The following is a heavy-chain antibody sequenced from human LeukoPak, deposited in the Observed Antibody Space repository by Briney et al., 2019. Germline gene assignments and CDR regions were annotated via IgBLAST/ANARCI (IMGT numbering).Heavy chain of an antibody. CDR1: GFIFSSFS. J-gene: IGHJ4*02. Sequence: GGSLRLSCAASGFIFSSFSMNWVRQAPGKGLEWVSYIRSDGARTDYTGAVKGRFTISRDNAKNSLYLQMNSLRVEDTAVYYCASCPLRYFDPDGVPLWGQGALVSVSS. D-gene: IGHD3-9*01. CDR2: IRSDGART. V-gene: IGHV3-48*04. CDR3: ASCPLRYFDPDGVPL.